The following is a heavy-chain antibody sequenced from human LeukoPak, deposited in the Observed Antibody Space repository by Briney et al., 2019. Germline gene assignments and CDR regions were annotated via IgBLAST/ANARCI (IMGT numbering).Heavy chain of an antibody. Sequence: GASVKVSRKASGYTFTSYDINWVRQATGQGLEWMGWMNPNSGNTGYAQKFQGRVTMTRNTSISTAYMELSSLRSEDTAVYYCARVSSWSIQLWPRSEYYFDYWGQGTLVTVSS. V-gene: IGHV1-8*01. J-gene: IGHJ4*02. CDR3: ARVSSWSIQLWPRSEYYFDY. CDR1: GYTFTSYD. D-gene: IGHD5-18*01. CDR2: MNPNSGNT.